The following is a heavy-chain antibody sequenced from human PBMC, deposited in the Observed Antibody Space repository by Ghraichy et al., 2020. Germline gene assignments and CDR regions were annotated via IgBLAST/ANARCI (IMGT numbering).Heavy chain of an antibody. D-gene: IGHD6-13*01. J-gene: IGHJ4*02. Sequence: LSLTCSASGFTFSSYAMHWVRQAPGKGLEYVSAISNNGGSTYYGDSVKGRFTISRDNSNNTLYLQMSSLRTEDTAVYYCVKSGYSSSWFAPIDYWGQGPLVTGSS. V-gene: IGHV3-64D*06. CDR1: GFTFSSYA. CDR3: VKSGYSSSWFAPIDY. CDR2: ISNNGGST.